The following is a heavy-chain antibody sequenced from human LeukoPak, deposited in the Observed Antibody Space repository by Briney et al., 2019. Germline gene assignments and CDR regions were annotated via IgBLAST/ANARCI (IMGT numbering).Heavy chain of an antibody. V-gene: IGHV1-24*01. CDR3: ARSPVTTPARGFYP. Sequence: ASVKVSCKVSGYTLTELSMHWVRQAPGKGLEWMGGFDPEDGETIYAQKFQGRVTMTEDTSTDTAYMELRSLRSDDTAVYYCARSPVTTPARGFYPWGQGNLVTVSS. CDR1: GYTLTELS. D-gene: IGHD4-17*01. CDR2: FDPEDGET. J-gene: IGHJ5*02.